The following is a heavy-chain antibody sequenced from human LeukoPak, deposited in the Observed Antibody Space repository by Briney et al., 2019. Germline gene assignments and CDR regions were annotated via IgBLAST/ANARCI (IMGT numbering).Heavy chain of an antibody. J-gene: IGHJ4*02. CDR3: ATTSPLGYCSGGSCYYFDY. CDR1: GYTLTELS. D-gene: IGHD2-15*01. CDR2: FDPEDGET. Sequence: ASVKVSCKVSGYTLTELSMHWVRQAPGKGLEWMGGFDPEDGETIYAQKFQGRVTMTEDTSTDTAYMELSSLRSEDTAVYCCATTSPLGYCSGGSCYYFDYWGQGTLVTVSS. V-gene: IGHV1-24*01.